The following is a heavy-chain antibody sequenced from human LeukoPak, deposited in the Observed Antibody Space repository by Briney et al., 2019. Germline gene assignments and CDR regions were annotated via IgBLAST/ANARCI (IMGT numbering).Heavy chain of an antibody. CDR2: IYYSGST. CDR3: ARVHTTVTTYYFDY. J-gene: IGHJ4*02. Sequence: SETLSLTCTVSGGSVSSGSYYWSWIRQPPGKGLEWIGYIYYSGSTNYNPSLKGRVTISVDTSKNQFSLKLRSVTAADTAVYYCARVHTTVTTYYFDYWGQGTLVTVSS. V-gene: IGHV4-61*01. CDR1: GGSVSSGSYY. D-gene: IGHD4-17*01.